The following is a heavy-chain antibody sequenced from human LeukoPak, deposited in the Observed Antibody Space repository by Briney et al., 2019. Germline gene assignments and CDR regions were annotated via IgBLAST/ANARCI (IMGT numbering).Heavy chain of an antibody. CDR2: ISGSGGST. CDR1: GFTFSSYA. CDR3: ASHGDYSFDY. J-gene: IGHJ4*02. D-gene: IGHD4-17*01. Sequence: GGSLRLSCAASGFTFSSYAMSWVRQAPGKGLEWVSAISGSGGSTSYAQKFQGRVTMTRDMSTSTVYMELSSLRSEDTAVYYCASHGDYSFDYWGQGTLVTVSS. V-gene: IGHV3-23*01.